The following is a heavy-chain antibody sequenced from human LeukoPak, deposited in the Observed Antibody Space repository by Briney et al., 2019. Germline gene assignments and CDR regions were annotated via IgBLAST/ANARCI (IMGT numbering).Heavy chain of an antibody. Sequence: PSETLSLTCTVSGGSISSGSYYWSWIGQPAGKGLEWIGRIYTSGSTNYNPSLKSRVTISVDTSKNQFSLKLSSVTAADTAVYYCARDGSRGSFYFDYWGQGTLVTVSS. CDR1: GGSISSGSYY. CDR3: ARDGSRGSFYFDY. V-gene: IGHV4-61*02. CDR2: IYTSGST. J-gene: IGHJ4*02. D-gene: IGHD3-10*01.